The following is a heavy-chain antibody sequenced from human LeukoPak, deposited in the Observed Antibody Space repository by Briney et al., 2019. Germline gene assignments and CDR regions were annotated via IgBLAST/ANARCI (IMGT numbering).Heavy chain of an antibody. CDR3: ARDASPGYFDL. D-gene: IGHD2-15*01. J-gene: IGHJ2*01. V-gene: IGHV3-74*01. Sequence: GGSLRLSCAVSGFTFSNYWMHWVRQGPGEGLVWVSRITNDGSATGYADSVKGRFTISRDNAKNTLYLHMDSLSPEDTAVYYCARDASPGYFDLWGRGTLVTVSS. CDR1: GFTFSNYW. CDR2: ITNDGSAT.